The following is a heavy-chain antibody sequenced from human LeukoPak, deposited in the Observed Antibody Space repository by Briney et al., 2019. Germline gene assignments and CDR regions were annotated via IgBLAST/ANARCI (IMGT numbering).Heavy chain of an antibody. Sequence: GGSLRLSCAASGFTFSDYYMSWIRQAPGKGLEWVSYISSSGRTIYYADSVKGRFTISRDNAKNSLYLQMNSLRAEDTAVYYCARADHYYYYYMDVWGKGTTVTVSS. CDR1: GFTFSDYY. J-gene: IGHJ6*03. CDR2: ISSSGRTI. CDR3: ARADHYYYYYMDV. V-gene: IGHV3-11*01.